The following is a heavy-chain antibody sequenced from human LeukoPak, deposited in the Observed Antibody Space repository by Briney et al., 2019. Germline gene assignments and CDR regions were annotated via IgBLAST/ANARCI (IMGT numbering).Heavy chain of an antibody. CDR3: ARCIAAPYYYYYMDV. CDR1: GFTVSSNY. V-gene: IGHV3-66*01. D-gene: IGHD6-6*01. CDR2: IYSGGST. J-gene: IGHJ6*03. Sequence: QSGGSLRLSCAASGFTVSSNYMSWVRQAPGEGLEWVSVIYSGGSTYYADCVKGRFTISRDNSKNTLYLQMNSLRAEDTAVYYCARCIAAPYYYYYMDVWGKGTTVTVSS.